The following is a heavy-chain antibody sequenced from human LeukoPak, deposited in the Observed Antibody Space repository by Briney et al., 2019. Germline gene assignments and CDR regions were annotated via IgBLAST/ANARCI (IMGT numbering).Heavy chain of an antibody. J-gene: IGHJ4*02. V-gene: IGHV3-7*01. D-gene: IGHD3-3*01. CDR2: IKQDVSEK. Sequence: GGSLRLSCAASGFTFSSYWMSWVRQAPGKGLEWVANIKQDVSEKYYVDSVKGRFTISRDNAKNSLYLQMNSLRAEDTAVYYCARGTVFGVVIPHFDYWGQGTLVIVSS. CDR3: ARGTVFGVVIPHFDY. CDR1: GFTFSSYW.